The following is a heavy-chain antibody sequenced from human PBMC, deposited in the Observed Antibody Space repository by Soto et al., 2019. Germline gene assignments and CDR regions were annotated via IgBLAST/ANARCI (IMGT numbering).Heavy chain of an antibody. J-gene: IGHJ4*02. CDR1: GFTFSSYA. V-gene: IGHV3-23*01. D-gene: IGHD3-16*02. CDR3: AKNTYYDYVWGSYRSPIFDY. Sequence: PGGSLRLSCAASGFTFSSYAMSWVRQAPGKGLEWVSAISGSGGSTYYADSVKGRFTISRDNSKNTLYLQMNSLRAEDTAVYYCAKNTYYDYVWGSYRSPIFDYWGQGTLVTVSS. CDR2: ISGSGGST.